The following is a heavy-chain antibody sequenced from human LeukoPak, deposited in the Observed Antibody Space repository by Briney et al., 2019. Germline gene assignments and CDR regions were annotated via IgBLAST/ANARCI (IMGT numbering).Heavy chain of an antibody. V-gene: IGHV3-48*01. Sequence: GGSLRLSCAAFGFTFSSYSMNWVRQAPGKGLEWVSYISSRSTTTYYADSVKGRFTISRDNSKNTLSLQMNSLRAEDTAVYYCAREADCSGGSCYRGAFDIWGQGTMVTVSS. CDR2: ISSRSTTT. J-gene: IGHJ3*02. D-gene: IGHD2-15*01. CDR3: AREADCSGGSCYRGAFDI. CDR1: GFTFSSYS.